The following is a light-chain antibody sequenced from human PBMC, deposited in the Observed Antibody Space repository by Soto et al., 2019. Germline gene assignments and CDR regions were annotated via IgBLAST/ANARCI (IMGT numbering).Light chain of an antibody. Sequence: EIVLTQSPGTLSLSPGERATLSCRASQSVSNNYLAWYQQKPGQAPRLVIYGASNRATGIPDRFSASGSGTDFTLTISRLEPEDFAVYYCQQYDTFGQGTRLEIK. J-gene: IGKJ5*01. V-gene: IGKV3-20*01. CDR1: QSVSNNY. CDR3: QQYDT. CDR2: GAS.